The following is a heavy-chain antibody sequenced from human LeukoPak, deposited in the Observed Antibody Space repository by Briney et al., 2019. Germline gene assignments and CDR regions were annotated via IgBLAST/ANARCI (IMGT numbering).Heavy chain of an antibody. CDR3: TTDGDYGDGLRGDY. V-gene: IGHV3-15*01. CDR2: IKSKTDGGTK. J-gene: IGHJ4*02. D-gene: IGHD4-17*01. Sequence: PGGSLRLSCAASGFTFSNAWMSWVRQAPGKGLEWVGRIKSKTDGGTKDYTAPVKGRFIISRDDSKNTLYLEMNSLRTEDTAVYYCTTDGDYGDGLRGDYWGQGTLVTVSS. CDR1: GFTFSNAW.